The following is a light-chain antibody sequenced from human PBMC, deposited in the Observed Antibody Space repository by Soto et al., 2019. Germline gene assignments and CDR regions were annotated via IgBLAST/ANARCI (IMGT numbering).Light chain of an antibody. J-gene: IGKJ3*01. Sequence: EIVLTQSPGTLSLSPGERATLSCRASQSVSSSYLGWYQQKPGQPPRLLIYGTSIRATGIPDRVSGSGSGTDFTLTISRLEPDDFAVYYCQQSHSSFTFGPGTNVDIK. CDR1: QSVSSSY. CDR3: QQSHSSFT. CDR2: GTS. V-gene: IGKV3-20*01.